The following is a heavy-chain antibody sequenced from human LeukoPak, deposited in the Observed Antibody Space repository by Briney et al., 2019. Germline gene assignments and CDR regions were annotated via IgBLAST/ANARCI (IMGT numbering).Heavy chain of an antibody. D-gene: IGHD4-17*01. V-gene: IGHV1-2*02. J-gene: IGHJ4*02. CDR2: INPNSGGT. CDR1: GYTFAGYY. CDR3: ATSGTTVTPRFDY. Sequence: ASVKVSCKASGYTFAGYYMHWVRQAPGQGLEWMGWINPNSGGTNYAQKFQGRVTMTRDTSISTAYMELSRLRSDDTAVYYCATSGTTVTPRFDYWGQGTLVTVSS.